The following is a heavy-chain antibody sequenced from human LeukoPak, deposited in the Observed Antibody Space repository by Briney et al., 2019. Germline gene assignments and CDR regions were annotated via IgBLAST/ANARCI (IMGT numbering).Heavy chain of an antibody. D-gene: IGHD3-16*01. CDR3: ASVPSKFGPNGGRFDY. V-gene: IGHV1-2*02. CDR1: GYTFTGYY. J-gene: IGHJ4*02. CDR2: INPNSGGT. Sequence: ASVKVSCKASGYTFTGYYMHWVRQAPGQGLEWMGWINPNSGGTIYAQKFQGRVTMTRDTSISTAYMELSRLRSDDTAVYYCASVPSKFGPNGGRFDYWGQGTLVTVSS.